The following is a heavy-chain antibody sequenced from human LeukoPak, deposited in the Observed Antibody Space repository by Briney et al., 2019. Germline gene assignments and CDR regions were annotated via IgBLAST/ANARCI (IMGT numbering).Heavy chain of an antibody. CDR3: ARGGYVNSFDY. D-gene: IGHD5-18*01. CDR1: GGSISSGGYS. J-gene: IGHJ4*02. CDR2: IYHSGST. V-gene: IGHV4-30-2*01. Sequence: SETLSLTCAVSGGSISSGGYSWSWIRQPPGKGLESIGYIYHSGSTYYNPSLKSRVTISVDRSKNQFSLKLSSVTAADTAVYYCARGGYVNSFDYWGQGTLVTVSS.